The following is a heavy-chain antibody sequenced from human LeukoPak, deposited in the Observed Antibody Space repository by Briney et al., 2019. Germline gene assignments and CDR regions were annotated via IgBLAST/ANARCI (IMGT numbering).Heavy chain of an antibody. Sequence: GGSLRLSCAASGFTFSTYGMHWVRQAPGKGLEWVAVISYDGSNKYYADSVKGRFTISRDNSKNTLYLQMNSLRAEDTGVYYCASSTGYSYGYFDYWGQGTLVTVSS. V-gene: IGHV3-30*03. J-gene: IGHJ4*02. CDR3: ASSTGYSYGYFDY. D-gene: IGHD5-18*01. CDR1: GFTFSTYG. CDR2: ISYDGSNK.